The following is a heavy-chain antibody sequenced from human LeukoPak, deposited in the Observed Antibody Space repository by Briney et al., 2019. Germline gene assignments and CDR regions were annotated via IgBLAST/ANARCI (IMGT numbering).Heavy chain of an antibody. CDR3: AKKVGLVSAPLYYFDV. J-gene: IGHJ4*02. Sequence: PGGSLRLFCAASGFTFSIYAMSWVRQAPGKGLEGVSAISGPAGSWDYADSVKGRFTISRDNSKNTLFLQMNSLSADDTAIYSCAKKVGLVSAPLYYFDVWGQGTLVTVSS. D-gene: IGHD5/OR15-5a*01. CDR1: GFTFSIYA. V-gene: IGHV3-23*01. CDR2: ISGPAGSW.